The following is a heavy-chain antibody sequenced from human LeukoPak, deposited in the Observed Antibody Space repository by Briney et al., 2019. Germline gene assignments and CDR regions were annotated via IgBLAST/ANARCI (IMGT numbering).Heavy chain of an antibody. J-gene: IGHJ6*03. CDR2: ISYDGSNK. CDR3: AKDGNTYYYYYMDV. Sequence: GGSLRLSCAASGFTFSSYGMHWVRQAPGKGLEWVAVISYDGSNKYYADSVKGRFTISRDNSKNTLYLQMNSLRAEDTAVYYCAKDGNTYYYYYMDVWGKGTTVTVSS. CDR1: GFTFSSYG. V-gene: IGHV3-30*18. D-gene: IGHD2/OR15-2a*01.